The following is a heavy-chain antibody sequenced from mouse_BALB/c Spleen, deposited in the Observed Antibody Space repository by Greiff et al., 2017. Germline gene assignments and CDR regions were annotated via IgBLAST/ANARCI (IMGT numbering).Heavy chain of an antibody. Sequence: VQLKQSGTVLARPGASVKMSCKASGYSFTSYWMHWVKQRPGQGLEWIGAIYPGNSDTSYNQKFKGKAKLTAVTSASTAYMELSSLTNEDSAVYYCTTFITTTWFAYWGQGTLVTVSA. V-gene: IGHV1-5*01. D-gene: IGHD1-2*01. CDR3: TTFITTTWFAY. CDR2: IYPGNSDT. J-gene: IGHJ3*01. CDR1: GYSFTSYW.